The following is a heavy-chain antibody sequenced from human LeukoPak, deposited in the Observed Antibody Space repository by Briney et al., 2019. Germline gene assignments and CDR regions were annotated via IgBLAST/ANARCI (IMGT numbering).Heavy chain of an antibody. CDR3: ARAPTVLVGYCSSSSCQADY. V-gene: IGHV3-7*01. CDR1: GFTFSSYW. J-gene: IGHJ4*02. D-gene: IGHD2-2*01. Sequence: PGGSLSLSCAASGFTFSSYWMSWVRQAPGKGLEWVANIKQDGSEKYCVDAVKGRFTFSRDNAKNSPYLQMNSLRAADTAVYYCARAPTVLVGYCSSSSCQADYWGQGTLVTVSS. CDR2: IKQDGSEK.